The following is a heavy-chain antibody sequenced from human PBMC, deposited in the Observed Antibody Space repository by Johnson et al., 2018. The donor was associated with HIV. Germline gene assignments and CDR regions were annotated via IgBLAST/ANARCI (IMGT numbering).Heavy chain of an antibody. Sequence: VQLVESGGGLIQPGGSLRLSCAASGFTVSSNYMSWVRQAPGKGLEWVSVIYSGGSTYYADSVKGRFTISRDNSKNTLYLQMNSLRAEDTAVYYCATDAGQRGARAFDIWGQGTMVTVSS. J-gene: IGHJ3*02. CDR1: GFTVSSNY. D-gene: IGHD6-25*01. V-gene: IGHV3-53*01. CDR3: ATDAGQRGARAFDI. CDR2: IYSGGST.